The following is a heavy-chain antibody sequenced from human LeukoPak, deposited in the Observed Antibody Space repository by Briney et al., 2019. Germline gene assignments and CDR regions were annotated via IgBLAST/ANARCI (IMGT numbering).Heavy chain of an antibody. CDR1: GGSFSGYY. CDR2: INHSGST. J-gene: IGHJ4*02. V-gene: IGHV4-34*01. CDR3: ARGKVATIMFPFDY. D-gene: IGHD5-24*01. Sequence: KTSETLSLTCAVYGGSFSGYYWSWIRQPPGKGLEWIGEINHSGSTNYNPSLKSRVTISVDTSKNQFSLKLSSVTAADTAVYYCARGKVATIMFPFDYWGQGTLVTVSS.